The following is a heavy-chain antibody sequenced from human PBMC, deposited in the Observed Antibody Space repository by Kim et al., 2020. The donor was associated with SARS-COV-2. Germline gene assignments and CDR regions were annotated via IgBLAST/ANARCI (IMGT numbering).Heavy chain of an antibody. J-gene: IGHJ5*02. CDR3: ANSSPYGDYEVFWFDP. Sequence: ASVKVSCKASGYTFTGYYMHWVRQAPGQGLEWMGWINPNSGGTNYAQEFQGRVTMTRDTSISTAYMELSRLRSDDTAVYYCANSSPYGDYEVFWFDPWGQGTLVTVSS. D-gene: IGHD4-17*01. CDR2: INPNSGGT. V-gene: IGHV1-2*02. CDR1: GYTFTGYY.